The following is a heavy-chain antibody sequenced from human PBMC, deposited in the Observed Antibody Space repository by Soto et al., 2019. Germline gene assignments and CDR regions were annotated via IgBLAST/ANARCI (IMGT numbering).Heavy chain of an antibody. J-gene: IGHJ5*02. Sequence: ASVKVSCKASGYTFTSYGISWVRQAPGQGLEWMGWISAYNGNTNYAQKLQGRVTMTTDTSTSTAYMELRSLRSDDTAVYYCARVDRGNQGLNWFDPCGQRTLVTVSS. CDR2: ISAYNGNT. D-gene: IGHD1-1*01. V-gene: IGHV1-18*01. CDR3: ARVDRGNQGLNWFDP. CDR1: GYTFTSYG.